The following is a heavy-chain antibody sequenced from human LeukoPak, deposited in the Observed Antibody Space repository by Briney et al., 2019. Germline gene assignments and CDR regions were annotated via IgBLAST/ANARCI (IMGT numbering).Heavy chain of an antibody. CDR3: AKDGGYYFGSGIYDPTVPDF. CDR1: GFTFNHFA. Sequence: PGGSLRLSCAASGFTFNHFAMHWVRQAPGKGLEWVAFISYDGLSDSYTDSVKGRFAISRDTSKRTLYLQMNGLRPEDTAVYYCAKDGGYYFGSGIYDPTVPDFWGQGTMVTVSS. V-gene: IGHV3-30*09. D-gene: IGHD3-10*01. CDR2: ISYDGLSD. J-gene: IGHJ4*02.